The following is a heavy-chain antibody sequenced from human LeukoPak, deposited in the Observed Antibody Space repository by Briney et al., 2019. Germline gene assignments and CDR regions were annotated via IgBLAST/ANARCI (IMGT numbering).Heavy chain of an antibody. D-gene: IGHD6-13*01. CDR2: INHSGST. CDR1: GGSFSGYY. CDR3: ARQGYTTRWFDF. J-gene: IGHJ4*02. Sequence: SETLSLTCAVYGGSFSGYYWSWIRQPPGKGLEWIGEINHSGSTDYNPSLKSRVTISVDTSKNQFSLKLNSVTAADTAVYYCARQGYTTRWFDFWGQGTLVTVSS. V-gene: IGHV4-34*01.